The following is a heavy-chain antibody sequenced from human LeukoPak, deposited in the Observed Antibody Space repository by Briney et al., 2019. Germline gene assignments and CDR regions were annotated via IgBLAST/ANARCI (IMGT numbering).Heavy chain of an antibody. V-gene: IGHV3-23*01. CDR3: ARDTVWNGYYSLYYFDY. CDR1: GFTFSSYA. Sequence: PGGSLRLSCAASGFTFSSYAMSWVRQAPGKGLEWVSAISGSGGSTYYADSVKGRFTISRDNSKNTLYLQMNSLRAEDTAVYYCARDTVWNGYYSLYYFDYWGQGTLVTVSS. CDR2: ISGSGGST. D-gene: IGHD3-3*01. J-gene: IGHJ4*02.